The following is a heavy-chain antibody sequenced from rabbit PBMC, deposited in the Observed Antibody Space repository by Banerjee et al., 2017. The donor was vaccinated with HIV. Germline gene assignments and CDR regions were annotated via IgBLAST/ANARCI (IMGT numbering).Heavy chain of an antibody. V-gene: IGHV1S40*01. CDR2: IYAGSSADT. J-gene: IGHJ4*01. CDR1: GFSFSSSYY. CDR3: AREDAGGAGFGYFNL. D-gene: IGHD6-1*01. Sequence: QSLEESGGDLVKPGASLTLTCTASGFSFSSSYYMCWVRQAPGKGLEWIACIYAGSSADTYYASWAKGRFTISKASSTTVTLQMTSLTAADTATYFCAREDAGGAGFGYFNLWGQGTLVTDS.